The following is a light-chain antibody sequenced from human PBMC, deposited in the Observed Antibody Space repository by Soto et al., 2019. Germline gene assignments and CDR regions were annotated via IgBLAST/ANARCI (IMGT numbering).Light chain of an antibody. CDR2: AAS. CDR1: QGISSY. V-gene: IGKV1-39*01. J-gene: IGKJ4*01. Sequence: DIQLTQSPSFLSASVVDRVTITCRASQGISSYLAWYQQKPGKAPKLLIYAASSLQSGVPSRFSRSGSGTDFTLTISSLQPEDFATYYCQQSYSTPPTFGGGTKVDI. CDR3: QQSYSTPPT.